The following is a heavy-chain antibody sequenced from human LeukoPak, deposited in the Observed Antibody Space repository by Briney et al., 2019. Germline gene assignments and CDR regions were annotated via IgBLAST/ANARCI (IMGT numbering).Heavy chain of an antibody. J-gene: IGHJ4*02. V-gene: IGHV1-69*04. CDR1: GGTFSSYA. CDR3: ARDPDSSGWPYFDY. CDR2: IIPIFGIA. Sequence: ASVKDSCKASGGTFSSYAISWVRQAPGQGLEWMGRIIPIFGIANYAQKFQGRVTITADKSTSTAYMELSSLRSEDTAVYYCARDPDSSGWPYFDYWGQGTLVTVSS. D-gene: IGHD6-19*01.